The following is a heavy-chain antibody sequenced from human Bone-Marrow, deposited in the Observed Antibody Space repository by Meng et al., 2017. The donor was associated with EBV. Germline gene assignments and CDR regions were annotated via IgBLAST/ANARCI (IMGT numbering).Heavy chain of an antibody. J-gene: IGHJ4*02. CDR1: GYTFTSYG. V-gene: IGHV1-69*13. Sequence: VRSGAEVKKPAASVMASCKGFGYTFTSYGISSVRQAPGQGLEWMRWHIPMSGSPHYAQKFQDSVTIFADESTSTHSMELTNLRSEDTDMYYCASESGRGFTPDYWGQGTLVTVSS. CDR3: ASESGRGFTPDY. D-gene: IGHD3-10*01. CDR2: HIPMSGSP.